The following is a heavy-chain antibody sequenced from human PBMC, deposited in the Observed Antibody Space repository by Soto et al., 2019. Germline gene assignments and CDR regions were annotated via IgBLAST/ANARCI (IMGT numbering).Heavy chain of an antibody. D-gene: IGHD2-15*01. CDR1: GGSISSNSHY. J-gene: IGHJ3*02. V-gene: IGHV4-39*01. CDR3: ARHQSIVVVTAARAFDI. CDR2: IYNNGDT. Sequence: SETLSLTCSVSGGSISSNSHYWVWIRQPPGKGLEWIGSIYNNGDTYYNPSLKSRVTISVDTSKNQFSVMLNSVTAADTAVYYCARHQSIVVVTAARAFDIWGQGTMVT.